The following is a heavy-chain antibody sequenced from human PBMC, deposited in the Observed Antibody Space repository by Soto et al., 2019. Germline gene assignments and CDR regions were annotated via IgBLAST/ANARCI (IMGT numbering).Heavy chain of an antibody. J-gene: IGHJ6*02. CDR1: GGTFSSYA. D-gene: IGHD5-12*01. Sequence: SVKVSCKASGGTFSSYAISWVRQAPGQGLEWMGGIIPIFGTANYAQKFQGRVTITADESTSTAYMELSSLRSEDTAVYYCARARGGGYDSQFVDYYYGMDVWGQGATVTVSS. V-gene: IGHV1-69*13. CDR2: IIPIFGTA. CDR3: ARARGGGYDSQFVDYYYGMDV.